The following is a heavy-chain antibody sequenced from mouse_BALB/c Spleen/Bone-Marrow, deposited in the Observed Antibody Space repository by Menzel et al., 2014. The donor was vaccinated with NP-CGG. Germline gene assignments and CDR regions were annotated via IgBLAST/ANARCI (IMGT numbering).Heavy chain of an antibody. Sequence: EVMLVESGGGLVQPGGSLKLSCAASGFTFSSYTMSWVRQTPEKRLEWVAYISNGGGSTYYPDTVKSRFTISRDNAKNTLYLQMSSLKSEDTAMYYCARRVWSRGGDYWGQGTSVTVSS. V-gene: IGHV5-12-2*01. CDR1: GFTFSSYT. J-gene: IGHJ4*01. CDR2: ISNGGGST. D-gene: IGHD2-10*02. CDR3: ARRVWSRGGDY.